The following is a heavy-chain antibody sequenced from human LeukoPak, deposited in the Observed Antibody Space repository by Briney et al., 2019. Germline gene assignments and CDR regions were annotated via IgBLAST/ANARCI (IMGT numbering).Heavy chain of an antibody. J-gene: IGHJ3*01. CDR1: GFTFDDYA. Sequence: GGSLRLSCEASGFTFDDYAMHWVRQAPGKGLEWVSGISWNSGTIGYAEYVKGRFTITRDNAKNSLYLHMNSLRAEDTALYYCAKGIAYNYGGPDAFDVWGQGTMVTVSS. CDR3: AKGIAYNYGGPDAFDV. V-gene: IGHV3-9*01. CDR2: ISWNSGTI. D-gene: IGHD5-18*01.